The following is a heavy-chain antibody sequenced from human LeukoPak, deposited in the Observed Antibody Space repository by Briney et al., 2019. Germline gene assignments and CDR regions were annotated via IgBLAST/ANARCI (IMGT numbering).Heavy chain of an antibody. CDR1: GFTFSSYC. Sequence: QSAESLRLSCAASGFTFSSYCMHWVRQAPGKGLEWVAFIRYDGSNKYYADSVKGRFTISRDNSQNTLYLQMNSLRAEDTAVYYCAREGPYGGELDYWGQGTLVTVSS. V-gene: IGHV3-30*02. CDR2: IRYDGSNK. CDR3: AREGPYGGELDY. D-gene: IGHD4/OR15-4a*01. J-gene: IGHJ4*02.